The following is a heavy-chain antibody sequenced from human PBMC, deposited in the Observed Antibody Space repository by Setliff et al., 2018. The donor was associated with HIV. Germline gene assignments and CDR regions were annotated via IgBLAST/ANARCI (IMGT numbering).Heavy chain of an antibody. CDR2: IYTSGST. J-gene: IGHJ4*02. CDR1: GGSISSGTSY. D-gene: IGHD3-16*02. V-gene: IGHV4-61*02. Sequence: LSLTCTVSGGSISSGTSYWSWIRQPAGKGLEWIGRIYTSGSTNYNPSLKSRVSISVDTSKNRFSLKLSPVTAADTAVYYCARETYDYVWGTYRYRPRHFDYWGQGTLVTISS. CDR3: ARETYDYVWGTYRYRPRHFDY.